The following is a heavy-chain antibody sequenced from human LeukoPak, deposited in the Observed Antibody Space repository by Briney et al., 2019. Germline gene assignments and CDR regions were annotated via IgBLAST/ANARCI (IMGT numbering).Heavy chain of an antibody. CDR2: IYYSGST. D-gene: IGHD3-10*01. Sequence: YPSQTLSLTCTVSGGSISSGGYYWSWIRQHPGKGLECIGYIYYSGSTYYNPSLKSRVTISVDTSKNQFSLKLSSVTAADTAVYYCARQITMVRGVIDYWGQGTLVTVSS. V-gene: IGHV4-31*03. CDR1: GGSISSGGYY. J-gene: IGHJ4*02. CDR3: ARQITMVRGVIDY.